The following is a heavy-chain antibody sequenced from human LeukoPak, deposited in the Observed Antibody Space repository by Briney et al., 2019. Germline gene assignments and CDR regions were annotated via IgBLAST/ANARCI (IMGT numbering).Heavy chain of an antibody. V-gene: IGHV3-23*01. CDR1: GFTFSTHA. J-gene: IGHJ4*02. D-gene: IGHD6-13*01. Sequence: GGSLRLSCAASGFTFSTHAMIWVRQAPGKGLEWVSSISGSGGSTYYADSVKGRFTISRDNSKNTLYLQMNNLRAEDTAVYYCAKRITTPGPYFDYWGQGTLVTVSS. CDR3: AKRITTPGPYFDY. CDR2: ISGSGGST.